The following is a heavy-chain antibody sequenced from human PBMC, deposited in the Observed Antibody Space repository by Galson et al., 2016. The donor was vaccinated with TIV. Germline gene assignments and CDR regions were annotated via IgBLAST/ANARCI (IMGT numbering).Heavy chain of an antibody. V-gene: IGHV3-23*01. CDR1: GLVSSSFA. D-gene: IGHD3-10*01. CDR2: ISNTGADT. Sequence: SLRLSCAASGLVSSSFAMNWVRQAPGKGLEWVSTISNTGADTFHADSVKGRFAISRDHSKDMLYLHMTSLRADATAVYYCAKGSTWFGGSLSHWGQGTPVTVSS. CDR3: AKGSTWFGGSLSH. J-gene: IGHJ4*02.